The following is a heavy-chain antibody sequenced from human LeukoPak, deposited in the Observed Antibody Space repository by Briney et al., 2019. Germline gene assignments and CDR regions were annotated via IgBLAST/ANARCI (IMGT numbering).Heavy chain of an antibody. Sequence: NPSETLSLTCTVSGGSISSSSNYWGWIRQPPGKGLEWIGTIYYSGSTYYNPSLKSRVTISVDTSKLQFSLVLTSVTAADTAVYYCARHGSYYYYMDVWGKGTTVTVSS. CDR3: ARHGSYYYYMDV. V-gene: IGHV4-39*01. J-gene: IGHJ6*03. D-gene: IGHD3-16*01. CDR2: IYYSGST. CDR1: GGSISSSSNY.